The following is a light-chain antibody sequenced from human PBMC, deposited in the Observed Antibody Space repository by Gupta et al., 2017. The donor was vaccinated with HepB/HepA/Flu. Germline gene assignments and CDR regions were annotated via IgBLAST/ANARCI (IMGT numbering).Light chain of an antibody. CDR2: EGS. CDR3: MQSKQLPWT. V-gene: IGKV2D-29*01. J-gene: IGKJ1*01. CDR1: QSLLYSDGKTY. Sequence: DIVMTQTPLSLSVTPGQAASISCKSSQSLLYSDGKTYFSWYLQKPGQPPQLLIHEGSNRCSGVPERFSGSGSGTDFTLKISRVEAGDVGVYYCMQSKQLPWTFGQGTKVEIK.